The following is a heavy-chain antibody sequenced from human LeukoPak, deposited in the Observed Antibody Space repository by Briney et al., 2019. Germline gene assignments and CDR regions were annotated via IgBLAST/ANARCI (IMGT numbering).Heavy chain of an antibody. D-gene: IGHD2-15*01. CDR2: IYYSGST. V-gene: IGHV4-59*01. J-gene: IGHJ6*02. Sequence: PSETLSLTCTVSGGSISSYYWSWIRQPPGKGLEWIGYIYYSGSTNYNPSLKSRVTISVDTSKNQFSLKLSSVTAADTAVYYCARVGGYCSGGSCYFYYYGMDVWGQGTTVTVSS. CDR3: ARVGGYCSGGSCYFYYYGMDV. CDR1: GGSISSYY.